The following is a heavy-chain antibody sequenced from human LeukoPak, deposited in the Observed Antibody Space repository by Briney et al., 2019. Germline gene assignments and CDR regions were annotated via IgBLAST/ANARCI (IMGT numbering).Heavy chain of an antibody. D-gene: IGHD4-11*01. J-gene: IGHJ4*02. CDR3: ARPTVTTGFDY. Sequence: NTGESLKISCRGSGYSFTSYWIGWVRPMPGKGLEWMGIIYPGDSDTRYSPSFQGQVTISADKSISTAYLQWSSLKASDTAMHYCARPTVTTGFDYWGQGTLVTVSS. CDR1: GYSFTSYW. V-gene: IGHV5-51*01. CDR2: IYPGDSDT.